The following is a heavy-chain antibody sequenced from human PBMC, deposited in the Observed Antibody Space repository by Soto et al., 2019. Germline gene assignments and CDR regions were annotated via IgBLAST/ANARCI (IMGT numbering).Heavy chain of an antibody. D-gene: IGHD4-17*01. J-gene: IGHJ5*02. CDR3: ARGLYGDEIDP. CDR2: INANGGTT. V-gene: IGHV1-46*03. Sequence: QVQLVQSGAEVKKPGASVKVSCKASGYSFTTSYMHWVRQAPGQGLEWMGIINANGGTTNYAQKFQGSVTMTRDTSTSTVYMELSSLRSDDTAVYFCARGLYGDEIDPWGQGTLVTVSS. CDR1: GYSFTTSY.